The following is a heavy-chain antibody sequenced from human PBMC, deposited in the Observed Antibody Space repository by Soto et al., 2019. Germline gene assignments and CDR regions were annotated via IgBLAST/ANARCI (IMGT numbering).Heavy chain of an antibody. V-gene: IGHV3-30*18. CDR3: AKDRESNRFIIVPTALGY. Sequence: GGSLRLSCAASGFTFSTHAMHWVRQAPGKGLEWVAVISYDGRNKYYGDSVKGRFTISRDNSKNTLYLQMNSLRAEDMAVFYCAKDRESNRFIIVPTALGYWGQGTLVTVSS. CDR1: GFTFSTHA. J-gene: IGHJ4*02. CDR2: ISYDGRNK. D-gene: IGHD2-2*01.